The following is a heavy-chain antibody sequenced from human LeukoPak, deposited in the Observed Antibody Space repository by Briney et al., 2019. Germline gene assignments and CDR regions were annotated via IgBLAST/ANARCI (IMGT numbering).Heavy chain of an antibody. D-gene: IGHD3-10*01. CDR3: ATKDLFGDYFDY. CDR2: IYYSGGT. V-gene: IGHV4-39*01. J-gene: IGHJ4*02. CDR1: GGSISSSSYY. Sequence: SETLSLTCTVSGGSISSSSYYWGWIRQPPGKGLEWIGSIYYSGGTYYNPSLKSRVTISVDTSKNQFSLKLSSVTAADTAVYYCATKDLFGDYFDYWGQGTLVTVSS.